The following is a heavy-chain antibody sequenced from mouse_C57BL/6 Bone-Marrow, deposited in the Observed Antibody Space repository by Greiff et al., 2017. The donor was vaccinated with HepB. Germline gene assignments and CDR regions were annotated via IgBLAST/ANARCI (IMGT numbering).Heavy chain of an antibody. CDR2: ISSGSSTI. J-gene: IGHJ4*01. D-gene: IGHD1-1*01. V-gene: IGHV5-17*01. Sequence: DVKLVESGGGLVKPGGSLKLSCAASGFTFSDYGMHWVRQAPEKGLEWVAYISSGSSTIYYADTVKGRFTISRDNAKNTLFLQMTSLRFEDTAMYYCATSYGSSPYYAMDYWGQGTSVTVSS. CDR1: GFTFSDYG. CDR3: ATSYGSSPYYAMDY.